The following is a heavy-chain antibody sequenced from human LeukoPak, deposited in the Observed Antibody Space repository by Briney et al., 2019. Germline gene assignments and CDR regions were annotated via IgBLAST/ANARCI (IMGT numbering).Heavy chain of an antibody. V-gene: IGHV3-48*01. D-gene: IGHD2-15*01. CDR1: GFTFSSYS. CDR3: TRGKVMVRGTLFDY. Sequence: PGGSLRLSCAASGFTFSSYSMNWVRQAPGKGLEWVSYISSSSSTIFYADSVKGRFTISRDNAKSSLYLQVNSLSVEDTAIYYCTRGKVMVRGTLFDYWGQGTLVTVSS. CDR2: ISSSSSTI. J-gene: IGHJ4*02.